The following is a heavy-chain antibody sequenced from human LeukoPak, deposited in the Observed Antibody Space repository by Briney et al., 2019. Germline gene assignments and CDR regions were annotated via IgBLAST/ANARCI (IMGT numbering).Heavy chain of an antibody. Sequence: HPGGSLRLSCAASGFTFSSYSMNWVRQAPGKGLEWVSAISGSGGSTYYADSVKGRFTISRDNSKNTLYLQMNSLRAEDTAVYYCAKVSHQSAAAGTYYWGQGTLVTVSS. J-gene: IGHJ4*02. CDR3: AKVSHQSAAAGTYY. D-gene: IGHD6-13*01. CDR2: ISGSGGST. CDR1: GFTFSSYS. V-gene: IGHV3-23*01.